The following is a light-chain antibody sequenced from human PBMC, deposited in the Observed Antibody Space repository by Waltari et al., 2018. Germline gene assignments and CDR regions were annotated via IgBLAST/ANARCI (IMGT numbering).Light chain of an antibody. CDR2: VDN. Sequence: NFMLTQPHSVSESPGKTVTISCTGSSGSIASNYVQWYQQRPGRAPTTVIYVDNQSPAGVPNRFSGSIDSSSNTASLTVSGLKTEDEADYYCQSYDSSLWVFGGGTKLTVL. CDR3: QSYDSSLWV. CDR1: SGSIASNY. J-gene: IGLJ3*02. V-gene: IGLV6-57*02.